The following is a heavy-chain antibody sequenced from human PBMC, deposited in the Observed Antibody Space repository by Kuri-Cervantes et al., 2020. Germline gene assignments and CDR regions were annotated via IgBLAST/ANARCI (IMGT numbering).Heavy chain of an antibody. D-gene: IGHD3-10*01. CDR3: ARVQSRLWFRRGYFDY. CDR1: GYTFSIYA. V-gene: IGHV1-18*01. Sequence: ASVKVSCKASGYTFSIYAITWVRQAPGQGLEWMGWINPNNDNTNHAQILQGRVTMTTDTSTSTAYMELRSLRSDDTAVYYCARVQSRLWFRRGYFDYWGQGTLVTVSS. CDR2: INPNNDNT. J-gene: IGHJ4*02.